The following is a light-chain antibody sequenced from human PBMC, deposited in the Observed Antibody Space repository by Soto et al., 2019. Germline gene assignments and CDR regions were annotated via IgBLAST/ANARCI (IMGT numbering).Light chain of an antibody. Sequence: ENVLTQSPGTLSLSPGERATLSCRASQSVSSSFVAWYQQKPGQAPRLVIYGAASRATGIPDRFSWSGSGTDFTLTISSLEPEDFAVYYCQQYGSLPITFGQGTRLEIK. CDR3: QQYGSLPIT. CDR2: GAA. V-gene: IGKV3-20*01. CDR1: QSVSSSF. J-gene: IGKJ5*01.